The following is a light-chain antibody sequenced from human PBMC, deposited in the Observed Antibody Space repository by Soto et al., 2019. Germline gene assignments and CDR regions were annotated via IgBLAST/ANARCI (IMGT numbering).Light chain of an antibody. CDR1: QGISRA. Sequence: AIQLTQSPASLSVSVGDRVTITCRASQGISRALAWYQQKPGKGPKLLIYDASNLENGVPSRFSGSGSGTDFTLTISSLQPEDFATYYCQRFNPFTFGPGTKVEIK. J-gene: IGKJ3*01. CDR2: DAS. V-gene: IGKV1-13*02. CDR3: QRFNPFT.